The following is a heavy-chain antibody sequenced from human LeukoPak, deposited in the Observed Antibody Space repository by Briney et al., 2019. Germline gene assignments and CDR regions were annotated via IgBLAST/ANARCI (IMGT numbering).Heavy chain of an antibody. CDR1: GFTFSSHA. Sequence: GGSLRLSCAASGFTFSSHAMSWDRQAPGRGLEWVSAISGSGGSTYYADSVKGRFTISRDNSKNTLYLQMNSLRAEDTAVYYCAKFLPTHIVVANYYFDYWGQGTLVTVSS. V-gene: IGHV3-23*01. D-gene: IGHD2-21*01. J-gene: IGHJ4*02. CDR3: AKFLPTHIVVANYYFDY. CDR2: ISGSGGST.